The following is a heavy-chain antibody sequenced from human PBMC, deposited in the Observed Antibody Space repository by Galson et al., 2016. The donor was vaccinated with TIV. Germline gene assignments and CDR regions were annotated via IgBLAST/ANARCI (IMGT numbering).Heavy chain of an antibody. CDR1: GSSISSHY. J-gene: IGHJ6*02. CDR2: IYDSGST. D-gene: IGHD4-17*01. V-gene: IGHV4-59*11. Sequence: SETLSLTCTVSGSSISSHYCSWIRQPPGKGLEWIGYIYDSGSTKYNPSLKSRVTISVDTSKNQFSLKLRSVTAADTAVYYCADTYGDYGYYYGMDVWGQGTTVTVSS. CDR3: ADTYGDYGYYYGMDV.